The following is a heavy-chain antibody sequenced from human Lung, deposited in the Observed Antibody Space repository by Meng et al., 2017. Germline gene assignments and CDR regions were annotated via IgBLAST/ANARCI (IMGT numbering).Heavy chain of an antibody. CDR2: IYYSGST. Sequence: QVQLQESGPGLVKPSETLSLTCTVSGGSISSYYWSWIRQPPGKGLEWIGYIYYSGSTNYNPSLKSRVTISVDTSKNQFSLKLSSVTAADTAVYYCARILNTAMGWGFDYWGQGTLVTVSS. CDR1: GGSISSYY. D-gene: IGHD5-18*01. CDR3: ARILNTAMGWGFDY. V-gene: IGHV4-59*08. J-gene: IGHJ4*02.